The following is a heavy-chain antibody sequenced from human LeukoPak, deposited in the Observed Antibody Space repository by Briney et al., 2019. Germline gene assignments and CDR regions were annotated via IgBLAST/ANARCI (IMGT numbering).Heavy chain of an antibody. CDR2: IYTSGST. Sequence: PSETLSLTCTVSGGSISSYYWSWIRQPAGKGLEWIGRIYTSGSTNYNPSLKSRATISVDTSKNQFSLKLSSVTAADTAVYYCARDGYSGNDGLWGQGTLVTVSS. V-gene: IGHV4-4*07. CDR1: GGSISSYY. D-gene: IGHD5-12*01. CDR3: ARDGYSGNDGL. J-gene: IGHJ4*02.